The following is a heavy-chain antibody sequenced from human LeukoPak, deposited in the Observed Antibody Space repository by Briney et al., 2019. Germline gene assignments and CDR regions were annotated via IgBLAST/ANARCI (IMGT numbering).Heavy chain of an antibody. CDR2: IWHDGSNK. D-gene: IGHD6-13*01. V-gene: IGHV3-33*08. CDR3: AKNIAAPTTPFDY. CDR1: GFTFSAYA. Sequence: GGSLRLSCAASGFTFSAYAMHWLRQAPGKGLEWVAVIWHDGSNKYYADSVKGRFTISRDNSKNTLYLQMNYLRAEDTALYYCAKNIAAPTTPFDYWGQGTLVTVSS. J-gene: IGHJ4*02.